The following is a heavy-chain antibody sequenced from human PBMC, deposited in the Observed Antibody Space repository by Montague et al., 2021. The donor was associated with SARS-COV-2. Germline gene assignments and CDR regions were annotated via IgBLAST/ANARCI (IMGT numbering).Heavy chain of an antibody. V-gene: IGHV4-34*01. CDR2: VNQSGTT. Sequence: SETLSLTCSIPVGWFTGAYWKRTRQHPGHGIKWYGEVNQSGTTIYNPSVKSGVTISEDTSKNQLYLRLNSVTAADTAVYYCARGRRPVVVPGAGPAGRAFDIWGQGTMVTVSS. D-gene: IGHD2-2*01. CDR1: VGWFTGAY. J-gene: IGHJ3*02. CDR3: ARGRRPVVVPGAGPAGRAFDI.